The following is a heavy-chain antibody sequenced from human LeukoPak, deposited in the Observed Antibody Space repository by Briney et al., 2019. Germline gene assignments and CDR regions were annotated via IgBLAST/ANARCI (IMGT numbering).Heavy chain of an antibody. Sequence: PGRSLRLSCAASGFTFSSYAMHWVRQAPGKGLEWVAVISYDGNNKYYADSVKGRFTISRDNSKNTLYLQMNSLRAEDTAVYYCARGYSGSYYRLSYYFDYWGQGTLVTVSS. D-gene: IGHD1-26*01. CDR3: ARGYSGSYYRLSYYFDY. CDR1: GFTFSSYA. V-gene: IGHV3-30-3*01. J-gene: IGHJ4*02. CDR2: ISYDGNNK.